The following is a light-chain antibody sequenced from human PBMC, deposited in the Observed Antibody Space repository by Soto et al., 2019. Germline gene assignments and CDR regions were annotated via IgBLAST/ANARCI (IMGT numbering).Light chain of an antibody. J-gene: IGKJ5*01. Sequence: TQSPATLSVSPGERASLSCRASQSVNNNLAWYQQKLGQAPRVLIYGASNRATGIPARFSGSGSGTDFTLTISSLEPEDFAVYYCQQRSNWPPITFGQGTLLEIK. CDR2: GAS. CDR1: QSVNNN. CDR3: QQRSNWPPIT. V-gene: IGKV3-11*01.